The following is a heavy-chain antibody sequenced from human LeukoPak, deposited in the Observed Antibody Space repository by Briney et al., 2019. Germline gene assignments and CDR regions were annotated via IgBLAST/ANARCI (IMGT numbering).Heavy chain of an antibody. D-gene: IGHD5-18*01. CDR3: AKDQGLTAPPPYGLDV. J-gene: IGHJ6*02. Sequence: SVKVSRKTSGGTFSSSAITWVRQAPGQGLEWMGRIIPVLNITTYAQKFQGRVTITADTSTSTVYMELSSLRSEETAVYYCAKDQGLTAPPPYGLDVWGQGTTVIVTS. CDR2: IIPVLNIT. CDR1: GGTFSSSA. V-gene: IGHV1-69*04.